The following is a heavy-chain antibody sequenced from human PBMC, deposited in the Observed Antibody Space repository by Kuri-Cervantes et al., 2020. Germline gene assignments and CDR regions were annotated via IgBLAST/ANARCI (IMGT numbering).Heavy chain of an antibody. J-gene: IGHJ6*02. CDR1: GGSISSSSYY. D-gene: IGHD1-26*01. CDR2: IYYSGST. V-gene: IGHV4-39*01. Sequence: SETLSLTCTVSGGSISSSSYYWGWIRQPPGKGLEWIGSIYYSGSTYYNPSLKSRVTISVDTSKNQFPLKLSSVTAADTAVYYCARRGRGRIYYYYYGMDVWGQGTTVTVSS. CDR3: ARRGRGRIYYYYYGMDV.